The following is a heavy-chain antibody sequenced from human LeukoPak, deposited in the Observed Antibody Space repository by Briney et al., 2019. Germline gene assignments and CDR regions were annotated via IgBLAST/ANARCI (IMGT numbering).Heavy chain of an antibody. D-gene: IGHD3-22*01. J-gene: IGHJ4*02. V-gene: IGHV3-7*04. CDR1: GFTFSSYW. CDR3: ARDKYFDSTTYYPRFDY. Sequence: GGSLRLSCAASGFTFSSYWMSWVRQAPGKGLEWVANIKQDGGEKFYVDSVKGRFTISRDNAKTSLYLQMTSLRAEDTAVYYCARDKYFDSTTYYPRFDYWGQGILVTVSS. CDR2: IKQDGGEK.